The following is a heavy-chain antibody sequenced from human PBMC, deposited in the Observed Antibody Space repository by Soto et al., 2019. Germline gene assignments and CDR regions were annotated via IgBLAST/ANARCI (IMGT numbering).Heavy chain of an antibody. J-gene: IGHJ3*02. CDR1: GYTFTSYD. CDR3: ATFPTYSSGWDANDAFDI. V-gene: IGHV1-8*01. CDR2: MNPNSGNT. Sequence: QVQLVQSGAEVKKPGASVKVSCKASGYTFTSYDINWVRQATGQGLEWMGWMNPNSGNTGYAQKFQGRVTMTRNTSISTAYMELSSLRSEDTAVYSCATFPTYSSGWDANDAFDIWGQGTMVTVSS. D-gene: IGHD6-19*01.